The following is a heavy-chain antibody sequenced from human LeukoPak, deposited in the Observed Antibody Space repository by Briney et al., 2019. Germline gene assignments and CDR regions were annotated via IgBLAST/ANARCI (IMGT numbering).Heavy chain of an antibody. D-gene: IGHD3-10*01. V-gene: IGHV4-30-4*01. J-gene: IGHJ6*02. Sequence: SETLSLTCTVSGGSISSGDYYWSWIRQPPGKGLEWIVYIYYSGSTYYNPSLKSRVTISVDTSKNQFSLKLSSVTAADTAVYYCARDDLSGGYYYGMDVWGQGTTVTVSS. CDR2: IYYSGST. CDR1: GGSISSGDYY. CDR3: ARDDLSGGYYYGMDV.